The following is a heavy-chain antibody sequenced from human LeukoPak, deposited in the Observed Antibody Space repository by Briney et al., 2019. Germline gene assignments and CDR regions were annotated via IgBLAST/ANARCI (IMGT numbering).Heavy chain of an antibody. Sequence: GGSLRLSCGASGFTVSSNYMSWVRQAPGKGLEWDSVIYSDGRIHYADSVKGRFTISRDDSKNTLYLQMNSLRAEDTAVYYCARESGYSYGLAGFFDYWGQGTLVTVSS. CDR1: GFTVSSNY. V-gene: IGHV3-53*01. J-gene: IGHJ4*02. CDR3: ARESGYSYGLAGFFDY. CDR2: IYSDGRI. D-gene: IGHD5-18*01.